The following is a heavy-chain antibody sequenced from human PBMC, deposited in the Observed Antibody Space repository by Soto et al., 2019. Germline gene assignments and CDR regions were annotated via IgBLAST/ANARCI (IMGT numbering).Heavy chain of an antibody. CDR3: ASIAARRSGTGYYYYMDV. D-gene: IGHD6-6*01. V-gene: IGHV3-20*01. J-gene: IGHJ6*03. Sequence: PGGSLRLSCAASGFTFDDYGMSWVRQAPGKGLEWVSGINWNGGSTGYADSVKGRFTISRDNAKNSLYLQMNSLRAEDTALYHCASIAARRSGTGYYYYMDVWGKGTTVTVSS. CDR2: INWNGGST. CDR1: GFTFDDYG.